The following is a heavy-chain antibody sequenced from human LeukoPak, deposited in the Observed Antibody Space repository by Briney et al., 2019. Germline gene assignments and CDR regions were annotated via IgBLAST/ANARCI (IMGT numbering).Heavy chain of an antibody. D-gene: IGHD6-13*01. J-gene: IGHJ3*01. CDR2: ISGGGEST. CDR1: GFTFSSYI. V-gene: IGHV3-23*01. CDR3: ARIAENRRGYPSSDDAFDL. Sequence: PGGSLRLSCAASGFTFSSYIMSWVRQAPGKGLEWVSSISGGGESTNYADSVQGRFSISRDNSKNTVDLQMNSLRAEDTAVYYCARIAENRRGYPSSDDAFDLWGQGTMVTVSS.